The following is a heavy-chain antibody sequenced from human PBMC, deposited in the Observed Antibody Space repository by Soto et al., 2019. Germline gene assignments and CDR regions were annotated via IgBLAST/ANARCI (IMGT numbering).Heavy chain of an antibody. D-gene: IGHD2-8*01. CDR2: INHSGST. CDR1: GGSFSGYY. V-gene: IGHV4-34*01. CDR3: ARLYYWCMLESFQI. Sequence: SETLSLTCAVYGGSFSGYYWSWIRQPPGKGLEGMGEINHSGSTNYNPSLKSRLTISVDTSKNQFSLKLSSVTAADTAVYYCARLYYWCMLESFQIWGQGTLVTVSS. J-gene: IGHJ1*01.